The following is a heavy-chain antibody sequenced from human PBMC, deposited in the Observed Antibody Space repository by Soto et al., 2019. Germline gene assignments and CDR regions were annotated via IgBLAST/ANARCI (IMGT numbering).Heavy chain of an antibody. V-gene: IGHV3-30*03. Sequence: QVQLVESGGGVVQPGGSLRLSCAASGFTFSNFGMHWVRQAPGKGLEWVADITKNGRNKDYADSVKGRLAISRDNSKNTLELQMNRLRVEDTAMYYCGRCNGGDCPSPFDYWGQGTLVTVSS. CDR2: ITKNGRNK. CDR1: GFTFSNFG. CDR3: GRCNGGDCPSPFDY. J-gene: IGHJ4*02. D-gene: IGHD2-21*01.